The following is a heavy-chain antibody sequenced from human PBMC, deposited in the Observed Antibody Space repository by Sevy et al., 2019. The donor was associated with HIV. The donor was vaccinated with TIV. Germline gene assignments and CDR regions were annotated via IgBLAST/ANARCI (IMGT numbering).Heavy chain of an antibody. D-gene: IGHD3-16*01. CDR2: ISRRSTTI. J-gene: IGHJ4*02. Sequence: GESLKISCAASGFPFSNYNMNWVRQTPGRGLEWVSYISRRSTTIYYADSVKGRFTISRDNDQRSLYLQMNALRDEDTAVYYCARETPISAYNDFWGQGTLVTVSS. V-gene: IGHV3-48*02. CDR1: GFPFSNYN. CDR3: ARETPISAYNDF.